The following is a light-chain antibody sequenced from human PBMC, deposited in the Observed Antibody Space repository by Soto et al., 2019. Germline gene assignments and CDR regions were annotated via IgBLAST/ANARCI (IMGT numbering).Light chain of an antibody. V-gene: IGKV3-15*01. J-gene: IGKJ3*01. Sequence: EIVMTQSPATLSVSPGERATLSCRASQTVSVNLAWYQQKPGQAPRLLIYRASTRATGVPARFSGSGSGTEFTLTISSLQSEDFAVYYCQQYKDWPPFTFCPGTRVDIK. CDR3: QQYKDWPPFT. CDR2: RAS. CDR1: QTVSVN.